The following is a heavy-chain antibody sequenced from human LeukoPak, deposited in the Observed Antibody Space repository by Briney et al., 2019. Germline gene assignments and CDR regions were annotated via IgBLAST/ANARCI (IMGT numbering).Heavy chain of an antibody. CDR2: ISSSGSTI. Sequence: GGSLRLSCAASGFTFSSYEMNWVRQAPGKGLEWVSYISSSGSTIYYADSVKGRFIISRDNAKNSLYLQMNSLRAEDTAVYYCARDSSSWLVDYFDYWGQGTPVTVSS. CDR1: GFTFSSYE. J-gene: IGHJ4*02. V-gene: IGHV3-48*03. CDR3: ARDSSSWLVDYFDY. D-gene: IGHD6-13*01.